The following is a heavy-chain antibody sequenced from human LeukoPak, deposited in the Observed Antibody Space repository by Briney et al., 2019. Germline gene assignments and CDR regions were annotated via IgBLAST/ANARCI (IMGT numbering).Heavy chain of an antibody. D-gene: IGHD6-13*01. Sequence: GGSLRLXCVVSGLTFSGYSMNWVRQAPGKGLEWVSSISSSSIYIFYADSVKGRFTISRDNAKNSLYLQMNNLRAEDTAVYYCAIVYPQRLVVGGVDYWGQGTLVTVSS. CDR3: AIVYPQRLVVGGVDY. V-gene: IGHV3-21*01. J-gene: IGHJ4*02. CDR1: GLTFSGYS. CDR2: ISSSSIYI.